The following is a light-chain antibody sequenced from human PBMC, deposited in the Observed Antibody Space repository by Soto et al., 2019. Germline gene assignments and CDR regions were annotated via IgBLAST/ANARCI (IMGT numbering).Light chain of an antibody. V-gene: IGLV2-8*01. J-gene: IGLJ1*01. CDR2: EVN. CDR1: SSDIGTYNY. CDR3: SAYAGNNKGV. Sequence: QSVLTQPPSASGSPGQSVTISCTGTSSDIGTYNYVSWYQLHPGEAPKLMIYEVNKRPSGVPDRFSGSKSGNTASLTVSGLQAEDEADYYCSAYAGNNKGVFGTGTQLTVL.